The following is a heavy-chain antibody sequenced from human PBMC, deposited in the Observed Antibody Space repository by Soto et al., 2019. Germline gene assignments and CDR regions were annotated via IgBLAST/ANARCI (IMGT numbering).Heavy chain of an antibody. Sequence: QVQLVQSGAEVKRPGSSVKVSCKASGDTFAFYSINWVRQAPGRGLEWMGRINPILSMSNYAQRFQGRVTMTADKSTSTAYMVLNSLRSEDTAIYYCATSYGSGYRAFDYWGQGALVTVSS. V-gene: IGHV1-69*02. CDR1: GDTFAFYS. CDR3: ATSYGSGYRAFDY. CDR2: INPILSMS. J-gene: IGHJ4*02. D-gene: IGHD3-10*01.